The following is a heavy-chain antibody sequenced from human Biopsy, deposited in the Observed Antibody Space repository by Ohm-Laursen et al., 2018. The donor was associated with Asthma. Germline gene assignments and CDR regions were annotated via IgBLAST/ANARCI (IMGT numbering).Heavy chain of an antibody. V-gene: IGHV1-69*13. CDR2: IIPLIGTP. CDR3: ASPLGDYYDSSGYYYASLGY. Sequence: ASVKVSCNASGGTFTTYSISWVRQAPGQGLVWMGGIIPLIGTPNYAQKFQGRVTITADASTSTAYTDLSSLRSEATAVYYCASPLGDYYDSSGYYYASLGYWGLGTLVIVSS. D-gene: IGHD3-22*01. CDR1: GGTFTTYS. J-gene: IGHJ4*02.